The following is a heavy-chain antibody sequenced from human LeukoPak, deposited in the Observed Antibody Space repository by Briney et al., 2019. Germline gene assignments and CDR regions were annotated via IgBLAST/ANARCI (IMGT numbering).Heavy chain of an antibody. CDR1: GGTFSSYS. D-gene: IGHD1-14*01. Sequence: SVKVSCKASGGTFSSYSISWVRQGPGQGLEWMGGIIPIFGTANYAQKFQGRVTITTDESTSTAYMELSSLRSEDTAVYYCARGRKTASIYYYYMDVWGKGTTVTASS. CDR2: IIPIFGTA. CDR3: ARGRKTASIYYYYMDV. V-gene: IGHV1-69*05. J-gene: IGHJ6*03.